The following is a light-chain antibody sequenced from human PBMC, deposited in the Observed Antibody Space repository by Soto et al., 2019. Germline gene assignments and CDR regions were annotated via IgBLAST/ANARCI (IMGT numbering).Light chain of an antibody. CDR2: LGS. J-gene: IGKJ3*01. CDR1: QSLLHSNGYNY. CDR3: MQALQSPFT. V-gene: IGKV2-28*01. Sequence: DIVMTQSPLSLPVTPGEPASISCRSSQSLLHSNGYNYLDWYLQKPGQSPQILIYLGSNRASGVPDRFSCSGSGTDFTLKISRVEAEDVGVYYCMQALQSPFTFGPGTKVDTK.